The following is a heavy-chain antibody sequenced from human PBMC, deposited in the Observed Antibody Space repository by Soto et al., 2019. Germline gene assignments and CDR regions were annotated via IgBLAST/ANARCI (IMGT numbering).Heavy chain of an antibody. D-gene: IGHD4-17*01. V-gene: IGHV3-74*01. CDR3: AREYYGDYTYYYYMDV. Sequence: PGGSLRLSCAASGFTFSSYWMHWVRQAPGMGLVWVSRINSDGSSTSYADSVKGRFTISRDNAKNTLYLQMNSLRAEDTAVYYCAREYYGDYTYYYYMDVWGKGTTVTVSS. CDR2: INSDGSST. J-gene: IGHJ6*03. CDR1: GFTFSSYW.